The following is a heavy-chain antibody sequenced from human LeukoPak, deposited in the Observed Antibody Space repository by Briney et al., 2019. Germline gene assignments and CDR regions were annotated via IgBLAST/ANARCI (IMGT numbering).Heavy chain of an antibody. CDR2: IKSEVDGATR. CDR1: GLIFSNCW. V-gene: IGHV3-15*01. Sequence: GGSLRLSCAASGLIFSNCWMTWVRQAPGKGLEWVGRIKSEVDGATRDYAAPVRGRFTLSRDNSKNTLYLQMGSLRAEDMAVYYCTRGPGYDYVWGSYRADYWGQGTLVTVSS. CDR3: TRGPGYDYVWGSYRADY. D-gene: IGHD3-16*02. J-gene: IGHJ4*02.